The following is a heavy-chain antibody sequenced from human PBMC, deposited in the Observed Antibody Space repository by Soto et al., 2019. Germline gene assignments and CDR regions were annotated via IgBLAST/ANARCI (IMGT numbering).Heavy chain of an antibody. CDR1: DFPIVSPYS. CDR2: FCHSGTT. J-gene: IGHJ6*02. D-gene: IGHD5-18*01. CDR3: ARSAMVVSDSDHFGVDV. V-gene: IGHV4-38-2*01. Sequence: PSQTLSVTCRVSDFPIVSPYSWRWSRQTLGNGLVWIGRFCHSGTTSYSPSLTSRASISVDTSKRQVSLKLSSLVAAGTAVYFCARSAMVVSDSDHFGVDVGGHGSTVTVPS.